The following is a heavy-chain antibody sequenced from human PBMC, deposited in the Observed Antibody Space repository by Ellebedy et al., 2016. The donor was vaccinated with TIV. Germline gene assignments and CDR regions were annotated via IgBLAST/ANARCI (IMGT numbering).Heavy chain of an antibody. CDR1: GGSISSYY. CDR2: INHSGST. Sequence: SETLSLTXTVSGGSISSYYWSWIRQPPGKGLEWIGEINHSGSTNYNPSLKSRVTISVDTSKNQFSLKLSSVTAADTAVYYCARGDSSSSAFDYWGQGTLVTVSS. D-gene: IGHD6-6*01. V-gene: IGHV4-34*01. CDR3: ARGDSSSSAFDY. J-gene: IGHJ4*02.